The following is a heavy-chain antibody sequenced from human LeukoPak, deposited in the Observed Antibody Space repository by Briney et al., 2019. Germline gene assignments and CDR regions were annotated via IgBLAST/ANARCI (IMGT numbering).Heavy chain of an antibody. J-gene: IGHJ4*02. CDR3: AVHRYDYSFFDY. CDR2: IYYSGST. CDR1: GGSISSYY. V-gene: IGHV4-59*01. Sequence: SETLSLTCTVSGGSISSYYWSWIRQPPGKGLEWIGYIYYSGSTNYNPSLKSRVTISVDTSKNQFSLKLSSVTAADTAVYYCAVHRYDYSFFDYWGQGTLVTVSS. D-gene: IGHD3-16*01.